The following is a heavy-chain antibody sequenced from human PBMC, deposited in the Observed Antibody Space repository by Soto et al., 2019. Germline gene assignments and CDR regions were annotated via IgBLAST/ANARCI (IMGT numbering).Heavy chain of an antibody. Sequence: GGSLRLSCAASGFTFSSYAMSWVRQAPGKGLEWVSSISSSSSYIYYADSVKGRFTISRDNAKNSLYLQMNSLRAEDTTVYYCAGSGVPQKYCSGGSCHGRFDPWGQGTLVTVSS. V-gene: IGHV3-21*01. D-gene: IGHD2-15*01. J-gene: IGHJ5*02. CDR1: GFTFSSYA. CDR3: AGSGVPQKYCSGGSCHGRFDP. CDR2: ISSSSSYI.